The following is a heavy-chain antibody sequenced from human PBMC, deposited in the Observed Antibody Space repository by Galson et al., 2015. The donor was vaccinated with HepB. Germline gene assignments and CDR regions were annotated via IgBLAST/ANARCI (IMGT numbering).Heavy chain of an antibody. CDR3: AKDSRWIQLPQPDY. CDR1: GFTFSSYA. V-gene: IGHV3-23*01. D-gene: IGHD5-24*01. J-gene: IGHJ4*02. Sequence: SLRLSCAASGFTFSSYAMSWVRQAPGKGLEWVSAISGSGGSTYYADSVKGRFTISRDNSKNTLYLQMNSLRAEDTAVYYCAKDSRWIQLPQPDYWGQGTLVTVSS. CDR2: ISGSGGST.